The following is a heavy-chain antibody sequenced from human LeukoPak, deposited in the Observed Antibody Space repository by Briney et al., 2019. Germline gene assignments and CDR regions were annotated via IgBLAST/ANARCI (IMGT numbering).Heavy chain of an antibody. V-gene: IGHV3-74*01. CDR2: INSDGSST. CDR3: ARGGRGRGPTISSNGMDV. CDR1: GFTLSSAW. Sequence: GGSLRLSCAASGFTLSSAWMHWVRQAPGKGLVWVSRINSDGSSTSYADSVKGRFTISRDNAKNTLYLQMNSLRAEDTAVYYCARGGRGRGPTISSNGMDVWGQGTTVTASS. J-gene: IGHJ6*02. D-gene: IGHD1-26*01.